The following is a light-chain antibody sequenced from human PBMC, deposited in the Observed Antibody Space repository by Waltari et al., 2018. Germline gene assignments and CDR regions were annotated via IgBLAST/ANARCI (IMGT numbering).Light chain of an antibody. CDR1: QDIGIY. Sequence: AIQMTQSPSSLSASVGDRVTITCRASQDIGIYLAWYQQKPGKAPNLRIYAASTLQSGVPLRFSASGSGTDFTLTISGLRPEDSATYYCLQDYDYPRTFGQGTRVEIK. V-gene: IGKV1-6*01. J-gene: IGKJ1*01. CDR3: LQDYDYPRT. CDR2: AAS.